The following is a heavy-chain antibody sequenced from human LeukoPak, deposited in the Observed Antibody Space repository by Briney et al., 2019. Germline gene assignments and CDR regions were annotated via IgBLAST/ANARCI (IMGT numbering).Heavy chain of an antibody. CDR3: AREKIVVVPAGWFDP. CDR2: INHSGST. Sequence: SETLSLTCAVYGGSFSGYYWSWIRQPPGKGLEWIGEINHSGSTNYNPSLKSRVTMSVDTSKNQFSLKLSSVTAADTAVYYCAREKIVVVPAGWFDPWGQGTLVTVSS. D-gene: IGHD2-2*01. CDR1: GGSFSGYY. J-gene: IGHJ5*02. V-gene: IGHV4-34*01.